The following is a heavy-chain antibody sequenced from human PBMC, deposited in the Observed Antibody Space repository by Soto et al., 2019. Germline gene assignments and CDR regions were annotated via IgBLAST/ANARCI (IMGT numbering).Heavy chain of an antibody. CDR3: AESRGGYCSGGSYYFDY. D-gene: IGHD2-15*01. J-gene: IGHJ4*02. Sequence: SVKVSCKASGGTFSSYAISWVRQDPGQGREWMGGIIPLFGTANYAQKFQGRVTITADESTSTAYMELSSLRSEDTAVYYCAESRGGYCSGGSYYFDYWGQGTLVTVSS. CDR2: IIPLFGTA. V-gene: IGHV1-69*13. CDR1: GGTFSSYA.